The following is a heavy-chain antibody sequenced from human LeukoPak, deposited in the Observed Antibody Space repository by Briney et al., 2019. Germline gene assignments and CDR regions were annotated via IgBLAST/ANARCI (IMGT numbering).Heavy chain of an antibody. D-gene: IGHD5-12*01. V-gene: IGHV3-74*03. CDR2: INSDGSSI. Sequence: GGSLRLSCAASGFTFSSYWMHWVRQAPGKGLVWVSRINSDGSSITYADSVKGRFTISRDNAKNTLFLQMNSLGVEDTAVYYCAREGRVSGYDFDCWGQGTLVTVSS. CDR1: GFTFSSYW. J-gene: IGHJ4*02. CDR3: AREGRVSGYDFDC.